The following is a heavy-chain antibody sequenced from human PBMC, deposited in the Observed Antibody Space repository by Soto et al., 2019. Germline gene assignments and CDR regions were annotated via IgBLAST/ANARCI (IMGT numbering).Heavy chain of an antibody. CDR1: GYTFTSYG. D-gene: IGHD3-3*01. J-gene: IGHJ4*02. CDR3: ARGAHYNFWSGYLYAY. V-gene: IGHV1-18*01. Sequence: ASVKVSCKASGYTFTSYGISWVRQAPGQGLEWMGWISAYNGNTNYAQKLQGRVTMTADTSTSTAYMELRSLRSDDTAVYYCARGAHYNFWSGYLYAYWGQGTLVTVSS. CDR2: ISAYNGNT.